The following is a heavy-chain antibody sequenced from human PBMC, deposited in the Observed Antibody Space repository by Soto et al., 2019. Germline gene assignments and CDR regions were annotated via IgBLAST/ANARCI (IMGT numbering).Heavy chain of an antibody. CDR2: LYYSGAT. CDR1: RETICSYVYS. Sequence: PSGSTSISSAVSRETICSYVYSWYWNSQPPGKGLEWIGSLYYSGATNHNPSLQSRVTISVDTSKNQFSLKLSSVTAADTAVYYCARDRRIVAAVQTGYVYYGMDVWGQGTTVTGSS. D-gene: IGHD6-13*01. V-gene: IGHV4-39*07. CDR3: ARDRRIVAAVQTGYVYYGMDV. J-gene: IGHJ6*02.